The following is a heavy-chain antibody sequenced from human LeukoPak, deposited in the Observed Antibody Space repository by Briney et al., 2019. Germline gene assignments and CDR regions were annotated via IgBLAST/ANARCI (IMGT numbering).Heavy chain of an antibody. CDR2: IKHDGSEK. D-gene: IGHD2-2*01. CDR3: AWSDNAAHDC. J-gene: IGHJ4*02. V-gene: IGHV3-7*01. CDR1: GFTFNSYL. Sequence: GGSLRLSCAASGFTFNSYLMNWVRQAPGKGLEWVANIKHDGSEKNYLDSVKGRFTISRDNAKNSLYLQMNSLRVEDTAVYYCAWSDNAAHDCWGQGTLVTVSS.